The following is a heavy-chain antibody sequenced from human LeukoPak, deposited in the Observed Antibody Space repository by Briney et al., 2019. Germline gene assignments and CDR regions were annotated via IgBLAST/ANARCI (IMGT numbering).Heavy chain of an antibody. D-gene: IGHD6-13*01. CDR1: GFTFSSYS. CDR3: AREGEGQQLVGPGAFDI. CDR2: ISSSSSTI. J-gene: IGHJ3*02. V-gene: IGHV3-48*01. Sequence: PGGSLRLSCAASGFTFSSYSMNWVRQAPGKGLEWVSYISSSSSTIYYADSVKGRFTISRDNAKNSLYLQMNSLRAEDTAVYYYAREGEGQQLVGPGAFDIWGQGTMVTVSS.